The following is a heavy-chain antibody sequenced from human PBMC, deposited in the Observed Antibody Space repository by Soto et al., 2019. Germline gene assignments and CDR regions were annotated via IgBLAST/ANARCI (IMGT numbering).Heavy chain of an antibody. CDR3: AKDPTTYYYDSSGYPDAFDI. CDR1: GFTFSSYA. Sequence: LRLSCAASGFTFSSYAMSWVRQAPGKGLEWVSAISGSGGSTYYADSVKGRFTISRDNSKNTLYLQMNSLRAEDTAVYYCAKDPTTYYYDSSGYPDAFDIWGQGTMVTVSS. J-gene: IGHJ3*02. D-gene: IGHD3-22*01. V-gene: IGHV3-23*01. CDR2: ISGSGGST.